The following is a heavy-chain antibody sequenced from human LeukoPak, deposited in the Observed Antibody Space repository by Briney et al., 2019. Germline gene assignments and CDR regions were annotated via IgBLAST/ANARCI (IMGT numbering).Heavy chain of an antibody. Sequence: SVKVSCKPSVGTFSSYAISWVRQAPGQGLEWMGGIIPIFGTANNAQKFQGRVTITTDESTSTAYMELSSLRSEDTAVYYCARVRSPGDYYYYYMDVWGKGTTVTVSS. D-gene: IGHD3-10*01. CDR2: IIPIFGTA. J-gene: IGHJ6*03. V-gene: IGHV1-69*05. CDR1: VGTFSSYA. CDR3: ARVRSPGDYYYYYMDV.